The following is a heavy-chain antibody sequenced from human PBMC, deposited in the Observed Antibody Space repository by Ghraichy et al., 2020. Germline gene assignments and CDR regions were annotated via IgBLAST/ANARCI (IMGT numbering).Heavy chain of an antibody. V-gene: IGHV3-53*01. J-gene: IGHJ6*02. CDR2: IYSGGST. D-gene: IGHD2-2*01. Sequence: GGSLRLSCAASGFTVSSNYMSWVRQAPGKGLEWVSVIYSGGSTYYADSVKGRFAISRDNSKNTLYLQMNSLRAEDTAVYYCARDTRGYCTSTSCPSYYYYGMDVWGQGTTVNVSS. CDR1: GFTVSSNY. CDR3: ARDTRGYCTSTSCPSYYYYGMDV.